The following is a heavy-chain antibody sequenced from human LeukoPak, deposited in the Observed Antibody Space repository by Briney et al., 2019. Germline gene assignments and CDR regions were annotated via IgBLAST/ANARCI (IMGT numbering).Heavy chain of an antibody. CDR1: GYTFTGYY. CDR3: AKAVYSSSSLPFDY. V-gene: IGHV1-2*02. D-gene: IGHD6-6*01. CDR2: INPNSGGT. Sequence: ASVKVSCKASGYTFTGYYMHWVRQAPGQGLEWMGWINPNSGGTNYAQKFQGRVTMTRDTSISTAYMELSRLRSDDTAVYYCAKAVYSSSSLPFDYWGQGTLVTVSS. J-gene: IGHJ4*02.